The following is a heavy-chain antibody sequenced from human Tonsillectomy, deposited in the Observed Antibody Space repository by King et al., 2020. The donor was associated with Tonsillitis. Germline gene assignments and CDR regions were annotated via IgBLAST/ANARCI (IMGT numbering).Heavy chain of an antibody. CDR1: GYSISSGYY. Sequence: VQLQESGPGLVKPSETLSLTCTVSGYSISSGYYWGWIRQPPGKGLEWIGSIYHSGRTYYNPSLKSRVTISVDTSKNQFSLKLSSVTAADTAVYYCARVGDSSGYSHGFDYWGQGTLVTVSS. J-gene: IGHJ4*02. CDR3: ARVGDSSGYSHGFDY. D-gene: IGHD3-22*01. V-gene: IGHV4-38-2*02. CDR2: IYHSGRT.